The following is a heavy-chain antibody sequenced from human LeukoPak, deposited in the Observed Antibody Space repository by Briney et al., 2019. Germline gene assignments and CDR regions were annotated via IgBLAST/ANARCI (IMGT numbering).Heavy chain of an antibody. V-gene: IGHV6-1*01. CDR3: ARDMYGYYYDT. Sequence: SQTLSLTCVISRGSVSSKSAAWNCITQSPSRGPECLGRTYYRYKWYNDYEVSVKSRIHISPDTSKIQFSPQLNSVTPEDTAVYFCARDMYGYYYDTWGQGTLVTVST. J-gene: IGHJ4*02. CDR2: TYYRYKWYN. CDR1: RGSVSSKSAA. D-gene: IGHD3-22*01.